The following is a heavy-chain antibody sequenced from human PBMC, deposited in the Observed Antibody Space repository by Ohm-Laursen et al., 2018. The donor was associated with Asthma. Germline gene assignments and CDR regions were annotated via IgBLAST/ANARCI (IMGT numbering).Heavy chain of an antibody. J-gene: IGHJ4*02. V-gene: IGHV3-21*01. D-gene: IGHD3-9*01. CDR2: ISTASSFI. CDR3: ARDNYGILTGYYNDFDY. Sequence: SLRLSCAASGYTFSRYSIHWVRQIPGKGLEWVASISTASSFIYYADSVRGRFTTSRDNARNSVYLQMDRLRAEDTAVYYCARDNYGILTGYYNDFDYWGQGTLVTVSS. CDR1: GYTFSRYS.